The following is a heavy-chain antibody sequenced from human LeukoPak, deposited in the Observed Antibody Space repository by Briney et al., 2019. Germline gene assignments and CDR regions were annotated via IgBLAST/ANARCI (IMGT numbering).Heavy chain of an antibody. J-gene: IGHJ3*02. Sequence: GGPLRLSCAASGFTFDEYGMSWVRQAPGKGLEWVSGINWNGGSTGYADSVKGRFTISRDNAKNSLYLHMNSLRADDTAVYYCARIFGDRLNGFILWAFDIWGQGTMVTVSS. V-gene: IGHV3-20*04. CDR1: GFTFDEYG. D-gene: IGHD3-3*01. CDR3: ARIFGDRLNGFILWAFDI. CDR2: INWNGGST.